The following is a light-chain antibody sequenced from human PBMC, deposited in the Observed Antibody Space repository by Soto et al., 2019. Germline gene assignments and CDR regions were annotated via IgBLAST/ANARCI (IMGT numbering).Light chain of an antibody. J-gene: IGKJ2*01. Sequence: DIQMTQSPSSLSAFVGDRVTITCRASQDVRNDLDWFQQRPGKAPKRLIYTASILQSGVPSRFSASGSGTEFTLTISSLQPEDFATYYCLQQRSYPYTFGQGTKLEIK. V-gene: IGKV1-17*01. CDR3: LQQRSYPYT. CDR1: QDVRND. CDR2: TAS.